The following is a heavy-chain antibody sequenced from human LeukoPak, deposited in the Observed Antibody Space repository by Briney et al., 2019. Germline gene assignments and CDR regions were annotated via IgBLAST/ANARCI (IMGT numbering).Heavy chain of an antibody. V-gene: IGHV4-59*11. CDR1: GDSISGHY. CDR2: IYYSGST. CDR3: ARSYGYYFDY. J-gene: IGHJ4*02. Sequence: SETLSLTCTVSGDSISGHYWSWIRQPPGKGLEWIGYIYYSGSTNYNPSLKSRVTIPVDTSKNQFSLKLSSVTAADTAVYYCARSYGYYFDYWGQGTLVTVSS. D-gene: IGHD4-17*01.